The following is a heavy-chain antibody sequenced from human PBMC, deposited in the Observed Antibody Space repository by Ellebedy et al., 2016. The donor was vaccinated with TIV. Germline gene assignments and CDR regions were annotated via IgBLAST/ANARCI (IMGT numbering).Heavy chain of an antibody. CDR2: IVGSGA. J-gene: IGHJ4*02. CDR3: AKDRTSGDGYWVFDS. CDR1: GFTFSPYA. Sequence: PGGSLRLSCAASGFTFSPYALAWVRQAPGKGLEWVSGIVGSGAEKYADSVTGRFTISRDNSKRTVDLQMRSVRAEDTAVYFCAKDRTSGDGYWVFDSWGQGTMVSVSS. D-gene: IGHD2-21*02. V-gene: IGHV3-23*01.